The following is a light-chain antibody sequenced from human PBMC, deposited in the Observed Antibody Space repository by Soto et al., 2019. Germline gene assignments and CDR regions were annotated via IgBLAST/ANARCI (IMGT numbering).Light chain of an antibody. CDR1: QSVSSGY. V-gene: IGKV3-20*01. CDR3: QHYGTSSST. J-gene: IGKJ1*01. CDR2: SES. Sequence: EIVLTHSPGTLSLSPGERATLSCRASQSVSSGYLAWYQQKPGQAPRLLIYSESTRATGIPDRFSGSGSGTDFTLTISRLEPEDFAVYYCQHYGTSSSTFGRGTKVDI.